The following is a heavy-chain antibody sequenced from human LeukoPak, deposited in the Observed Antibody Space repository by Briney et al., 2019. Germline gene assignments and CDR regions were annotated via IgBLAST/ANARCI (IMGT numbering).Heavy chain of an antibody. Sequence: ASVKVSCKASGYTFTSYGISWVRQAPGQGLEWMGWINPNSGGTNYAQKFQGRVTMTRDTSISTAYMELSRLRSDDTAVYYCARVLRYSGYPTSLMYWGQGTLVTVSS. V-gene: IGHV1-2*02. CDR1: GYTFTSYG. CDR3: ARVLRYSGYPTSLMY. J-gene: IGHJ4*02. D-gene: IGHD5-12*01. CDR2: INPNSGGT.